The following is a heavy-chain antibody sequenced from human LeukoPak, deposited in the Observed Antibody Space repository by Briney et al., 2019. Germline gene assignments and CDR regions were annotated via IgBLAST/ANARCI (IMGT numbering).Heavy chain of an antibody. Sequence: GGSLRLSCAASGFTFSSYSMNWVRQAPGKGLEWVSSISSSSSYIYYADSVKGRFTISRDNAKNLLYLQMNSLRAEDTAVYYCARDAWDSGYDIPSGMDVWGKGTTVTVSS. CDR1: GFTFSSYS. CDR2: ISSSSSYI. CDR3: ARDAWDSGYDIPSGMDV. D-gene: IGHD5-12*01. J-gene: IGHJ6*04. V-gene: IGHV3-21*01.